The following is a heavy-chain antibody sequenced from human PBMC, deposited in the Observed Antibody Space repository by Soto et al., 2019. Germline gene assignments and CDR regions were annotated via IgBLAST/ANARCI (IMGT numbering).Heavy chain of an antibody. CDR1: GGKDCSYW. D-gene: IGHD6-13*01. CDR2: IDPSDSYT. Sequence: KGCGGKDCSYWWYRAHQIHDKGLEWMGRIDPSDSYTNYSPSFQGHVTISADKSISTAYLQWSSLKASDTAMYYCARLGSSWLFDYWGQGTLVTVSS. CDR3: ARLGSSWLFDY. V-gene: IGHV5-10-1*01. J-gene: IGHJ4*02.